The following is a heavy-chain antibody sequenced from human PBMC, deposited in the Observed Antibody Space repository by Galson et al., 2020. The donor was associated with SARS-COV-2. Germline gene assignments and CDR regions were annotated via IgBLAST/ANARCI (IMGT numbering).Heavy chain of an antibody. D-gene: IGHD3-3*01. Sequence: SVKVSCKASGFTFTSSAVQWVRQARGQRLEWIGWIVVGSGNTNYAQKFQERVTITRDMSTSTAYMELSSLRSEDTAVYYCAASRFLEWLLAPYYYYGMDVWGQGTTVTVSS. CDR1: GFTFTSSA. J-gene: IGHJ6*02. CDR2: IVVGSGNT. CDR3: AASRFLEWLLAPYYYYGMDV. V-gene: IGHV1-58*01.